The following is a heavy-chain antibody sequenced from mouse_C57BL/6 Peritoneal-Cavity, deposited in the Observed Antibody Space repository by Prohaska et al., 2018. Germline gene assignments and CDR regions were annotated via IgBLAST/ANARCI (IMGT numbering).Heavy chain of an antibody. Sequence: KASAYTFTSYWMHWVKQTPGQGLDLIGEIDPSDRYTNYNQKLKGKAKLTVDKTSSTAYMQLSSLTSEDSAVYYCARWYYGSSFDYWGQGTTLTVSA. CDR3: ARWYYGSSFDY. CDR2: IDPSDRYT. D-gene: IGHD1-1*01. CDR1: AYTFTSYW. V-gene: IGHV1-69*02. J-gene: IGHJ2*01.